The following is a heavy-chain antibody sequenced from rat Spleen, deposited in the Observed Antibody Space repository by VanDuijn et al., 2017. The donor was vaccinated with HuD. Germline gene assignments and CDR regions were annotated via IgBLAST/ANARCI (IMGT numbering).Heavy chain of an antibody. CDR3: ARHGYGGYPHYFDY. CDR1: GFSLSNYG. D-gene: IGHD1-11*01. Sequence: QVQLKESGPGLVQPSQNLSLTSPVSGFSLSNYGVIWVRQLPGKSMVWMGTIWAGGGTNYNSAVHSRLSISRDTSKTQVFLKMNSLQPEDTGTYYCARHGYGGYPHYFDYWGQGVMVTVSS. J-gene: IGHJ2*01. V-gene: IGHV2-72*01. CDR2: IWAGGGT.